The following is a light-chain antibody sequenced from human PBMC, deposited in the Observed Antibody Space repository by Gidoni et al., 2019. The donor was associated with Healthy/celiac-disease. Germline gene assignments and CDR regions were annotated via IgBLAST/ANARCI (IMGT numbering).Light chain of an antibody. CDR1: QSISSY. CDR3: QQSYSIMT. V-gene: IGKV1-39*01. CDR2: AAS. Sequence: DIQMTQSPSSLSASVGDRVTITCRASQSISSYLNWYQQKPGKAPKLLIYAASSLQSGVPSRFSSSGSGTDFTLTISSLQPEDFATYYCQQSYSIMTFGQGTKVEIK. J-gene: IGKJ1*01.